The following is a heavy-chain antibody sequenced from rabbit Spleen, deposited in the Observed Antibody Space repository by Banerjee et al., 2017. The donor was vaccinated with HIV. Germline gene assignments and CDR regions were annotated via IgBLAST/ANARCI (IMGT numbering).Heavy chain of an antibody. V-gene: IGHV1S47*01. CDR1: GFDFSDYG. CDR2: IDPIFGST. CDR3: ARDLDGVIGWNFGW. J-gene: IGHJ3*01. D-gene: IGHD4-1*01. Sequence: QEQLVESGGGLVQPGGSLKLSCKASGFDFSDYGVSWVRQAPGKGLEWIGYIDPIFGSTYNATWVNGRFTISSHNAQNTLYLQLNSLTAADTATYFCARDLDGVIGWNFGWWGQGTLVTVS.